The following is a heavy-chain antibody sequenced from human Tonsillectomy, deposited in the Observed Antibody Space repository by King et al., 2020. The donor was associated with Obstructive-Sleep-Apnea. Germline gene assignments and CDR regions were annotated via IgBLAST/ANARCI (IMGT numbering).Heavy chain of an antibody. J-gene: IGHJ4*02. CDR2: IYYSGST. CDR3: ARHITMVRGAPYYFDY. CDR1: GGSISSYY. Sequence: QLQESGPGLVKPSETLSLNCTVSGGSISSYYWSWIRQPPGKGLEWIGYIYYSGSTNYNPSLKSRVTISVDTSKNQFSLKLSSVTAADTAVYYCARHITMVRGAPYYFDYWGQGTLVTVSS. D-gene: IGHD3-10*01. V-gene: IGHV4-59*08.